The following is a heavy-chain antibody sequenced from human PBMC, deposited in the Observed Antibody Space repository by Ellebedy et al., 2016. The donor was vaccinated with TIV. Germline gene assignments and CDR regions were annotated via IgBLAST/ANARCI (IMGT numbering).Heavy chain of an antibody. CDR2: INPNSGGT. CDR3: AGDMRPYCSGGSCPFDP. V-gene: IGHV1-2*04. CDR1: GYTFTGYY. D-gene: IGHD2-15*01. J-gene: IGHJ5*02. Sequence: ASVKVSCKASGYTFTGYYMHWVRQAPGQGLEWMGWINPNSGGTNYAQKFQGWVTMTRDTSISTAYMELSSLRSEDTAVYYCAGDMRPYCSGGSCPFDPWGQGTLVTVSS.